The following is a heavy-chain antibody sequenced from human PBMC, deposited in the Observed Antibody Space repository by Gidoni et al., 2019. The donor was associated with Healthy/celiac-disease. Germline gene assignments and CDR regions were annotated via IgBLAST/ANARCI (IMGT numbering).Heavy chain of an antibody. J-gene: IGHJ4*02. CDR2: ISSSSSYI. D-gene: IGHD3-3*01. CDR3: ARVWSGYYLFDY. V-gene: IGHV3-21*01. Sequence: EVQLVESGGGLVKPGGSLRLSCAASGFPFSSYSMNWVRQAPGKGLEWVSSISSSSSYIYYADSVKGRFTISRDNAKNSLYLQMNSLRAEDTAVYYCARVWSGYYLFDYWGQGTLVTVSS. CDR1: GFPFSSYS.